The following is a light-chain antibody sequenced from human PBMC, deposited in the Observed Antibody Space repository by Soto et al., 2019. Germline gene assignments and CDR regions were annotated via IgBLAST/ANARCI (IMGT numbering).Light chain of an antibody. CDR1: SSDVGGYDY. V-gene: IGLV2-11*01. CDR2: DVH. Sequence: QSALTQPRSVSASPGQSVAISCTGTSSDVGGYDYVSWYQQHPGKAPKLMIYDVHKRPSGVPDRFSGSKSRNTASLTISGLQAEDEADYYCCSFAGDPYVFGTGTKLTVL. J-gene: IGLJ1*01. CDR3: CSFAGDPYV.